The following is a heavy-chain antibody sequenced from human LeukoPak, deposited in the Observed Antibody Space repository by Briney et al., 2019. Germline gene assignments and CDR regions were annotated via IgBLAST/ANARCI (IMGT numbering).Heavy chain of an antibody. V-gene: IGHV1-18*01. D-gene: IGHD3-22*01. CDR1: GYTFTSYG. CDR2: ISAYNGNT. CDR3: ARGRSPNYYDSSGYYYLPDY. Sequence: GASVKVSCKASGYTFTSYGISWVRQAPGQGLEWMGWISAYNGNTNYAQKLQGRVTMTTDTSTSTAYMELRSLRSDDTAVYYCARGRSPNYYDSSGYYYLPDYWGQGTLVTVSS. J-gene: IGHJ4*02.